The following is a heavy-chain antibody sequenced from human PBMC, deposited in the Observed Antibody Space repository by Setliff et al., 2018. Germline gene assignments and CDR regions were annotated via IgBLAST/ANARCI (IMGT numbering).Heavy chain of an antibody. V-gene: IGHV1-69*05. CDR3: AREEVIVMTVNNYYYYMDV. CDR1: GGTFSSYA. D-gene: IGHD2-21*02. CDR2: IIPNFRTT. J-gene: IGHJ6*03. Sequence: SVKVSCKASGGTFSSYAISWVRQAPGQGLEWMGGIIPNFRTTSYAQKFQGRVTISTDESTMTAYMELNSLRPEDTAMYYCAREEVIVMTVNNYYYYMDVWGKGTTVTVSS.